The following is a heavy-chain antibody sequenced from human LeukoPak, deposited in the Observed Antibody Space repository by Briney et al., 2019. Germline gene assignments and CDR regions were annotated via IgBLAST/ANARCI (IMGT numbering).Heavy chain of an antibody. CDR3: ARGASY. Sequence: GSLRLSCAVSGFTFSSYWMNWVRQAPGKGPEWVANIRPDGTEQFYADSVKGRFTVSRDNAKNLLYLQMNSLRAEDTALYYCARGASYWGQGTLVTVSS. CDR2: IRPDGTEQ. J-gene: IGHJ4*02. V-gene: IGHV3-7*04. CDR1: GFTFSSYW.